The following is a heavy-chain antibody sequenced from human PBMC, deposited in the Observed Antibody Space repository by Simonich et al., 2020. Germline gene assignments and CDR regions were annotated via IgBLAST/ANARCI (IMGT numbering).Heavy chain of an antibody. D-gene: IGHD2-2*01. J-gene: IGHJ6*03. Sequence: QVQLQESGPVLVKPSETLSLTCTVSGGSISSYYWSWIWQPPGKGLEWIGYTYYSGSTKYNPSLKSRVTISVDTSKNQFSLKLSSVTAADTAVYYCARGGRYCSSTSCYYYYYYMDVWGKGTTVTVSS. CDR1: GGSISSYY. CDR3: ARGGRYCSSTSCYYYYYYMDV. V-gene: IGHV4-59*12. CDR2: TYYSGST.